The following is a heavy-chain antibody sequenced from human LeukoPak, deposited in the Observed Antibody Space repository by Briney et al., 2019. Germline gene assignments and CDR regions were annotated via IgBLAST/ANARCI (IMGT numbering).Heavy chain of an antibody. D-gene: IGHD2-2*01. J-gene: IGHJ4*02. V-gene: IGHV1-69*13. CDR3: AIRRYCSSTSCYAPFDY. Sequence: SVKVSCKASGGTFSSYAISWVRQAPGQGLEWMGGIIPIFGTANYAQKFQGRVTITADESTSTAYMELSSLRSEDTAVYYCAIRRYCSSTSCYAPFDYWGQGTLVTVSS. CDR2: IIPIFGTA. CDR1: GGTFSSYA.